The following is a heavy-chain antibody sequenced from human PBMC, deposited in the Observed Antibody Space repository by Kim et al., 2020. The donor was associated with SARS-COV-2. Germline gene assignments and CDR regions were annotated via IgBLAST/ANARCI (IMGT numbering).Heavy chain of an antibody. CDR3: ARQNSSSRIRYWYFDL. CDR2: IYYSGST. Sequence: SETLSLTCTVSGGSISSYYWSWIRQPPGKGLEWIGYIYYSGSTNYNPSLKSRVTISVDTSKNQFSLKLSSVTAADTAVYYCARQNSSSRIRYWYFDLWGRCTLVTVSS. J-gene: IGHJ2*01. CDR1: GGSISSYY. D-gene: IGHD6-13*01. V-gene: IGHV4-59*08.